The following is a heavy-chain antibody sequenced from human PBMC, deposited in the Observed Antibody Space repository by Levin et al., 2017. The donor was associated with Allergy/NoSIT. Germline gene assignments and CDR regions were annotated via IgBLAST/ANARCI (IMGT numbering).Heavy chain of an antibody. D-gene: IGHD6-19*01. CDR2: FYYSQTT. CDR1: GGSISSHF. V-gene: IGHV4-59*11. CDR3: ARVVTSGWYLRDYYYGMDA. Sequence: SETLSLTCTVSGGSISSHFWSWIRQTPDKGLEWIGYFYYSQTTDYNPSFKSRVTISGDTSKNQLSLELTSVTAADTAVYSCARVVTSGWYLRDYYYGMDAWGQGATVTVSS. J-gene: IGHJ6*02.